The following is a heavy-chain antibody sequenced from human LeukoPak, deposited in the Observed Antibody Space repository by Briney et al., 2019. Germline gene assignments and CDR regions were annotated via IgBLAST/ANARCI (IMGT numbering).Heavy chain of an antibody. V-gene: IGHV3-23*01. CDR1: GFTFSSYA. Sequence: GGSLRLSCAASGFTFSSYAMSWARQAPGKGLEWVSAISGSGGSTYYADSVKGRFTISRDNSKNTLYLQMNSLRAEDTAVYYCANFDSSGYYYVLDYWGQGTLVTVSS. CDR2: ISGSGGST. D-gene: IGHD3-22*01. CDR3: ANFDSSGYYYVLDY. J-gene: IGHJ4*02.